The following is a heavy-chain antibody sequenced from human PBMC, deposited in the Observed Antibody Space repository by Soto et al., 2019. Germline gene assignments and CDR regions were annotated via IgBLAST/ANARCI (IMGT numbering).Heavy chain of an antibody. J-gene: IGHJ4*02. V-gene: IGHV1-2*04. D-gene: IGHD6-19*01. CDR2: INPNSGGT. CDR1: GYTFTGYY. Sequence: ASVKVSCKASGYTFTGYYMHWVRQAPGQGLERMGWINPNSGGTNYAQKFQGWVTMTRDTSISTAYMELSRLRSDDTAVYYCAKVRVRSAVAGPSDYWGQGTLVTVSS. CDR3: AKVRVRSAVAGPSDY.